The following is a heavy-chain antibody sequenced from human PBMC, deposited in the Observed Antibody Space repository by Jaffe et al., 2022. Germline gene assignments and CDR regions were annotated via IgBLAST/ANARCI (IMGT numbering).Heavy chain of an antibody. D-gene: IGHD3-22*01. CDR3: ARVPYYYDSSGYYPFDY. CDR1: GGSISSGSYY. V-gene: IGHV4-61*02. CDR2: IYTSGST. Sequence: QVQLQESGPGLVKPSQTLSLTCTVSGGSISSGSYYWSWIRQPAGKGLEWIGRIYTSGSTNYNPSLKSRVTISVDTSKNQFSLKLSSVTAADTAVYYCARVPYYYDSSGYYPFDYWGQGTLVTVSS. J-gene: IGHJ4*02.